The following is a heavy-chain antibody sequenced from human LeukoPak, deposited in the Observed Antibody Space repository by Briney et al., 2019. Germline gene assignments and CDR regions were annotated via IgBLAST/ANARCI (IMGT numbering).Heavy chain of an antibody. CDR1: GGSIRSSIYY. Sequence: SETLSLTCTVSGGSIRSSIYYWGWIRQAPGKGLEWIGSIYYTGNTYYNPSLKSRVTISVDMSKNQFSLKLSSVTAADTAVYYCARDIMVGGYFDYWGQGTLVTVSS. V-gene: IGHV4-39*07. CDR2: IYYTGNT. J-gene: IGHJ4*02. D-gene: IGHD2-15*01. CDR3: ARDIMVGGYFDY.